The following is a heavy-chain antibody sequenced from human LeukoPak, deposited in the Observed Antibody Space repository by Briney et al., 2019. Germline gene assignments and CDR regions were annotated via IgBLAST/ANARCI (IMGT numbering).Heavy chain of an antibody. CDR2: INHSGST. D-gene: IGHD1-26*01. CDR3: ARQNSGRSFDY. Sequence: SETLSLTCAAYGGSFSGYYWSWIRQPPGKGLEWIGEINHSGSTNYNPSLKSRATITVDTSKNQFSLKLSSVTAADTAVYYCARQNSGRSFDYWGQGTLVTVSS. J-gene: IGHJ4*02. V-gene: IGHV4-34*01. CDR1: GGSFSGYY.